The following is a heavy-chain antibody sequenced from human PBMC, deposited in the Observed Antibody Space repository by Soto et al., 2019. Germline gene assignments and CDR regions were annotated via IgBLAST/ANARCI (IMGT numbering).Heavy chain of an antibody. CDR1: VVSFSGYY. J-gene: IGHJ6*01. CDR2: INHSGST. V-gene: IGHV4-34*01. D-gene: IGHD3-10*01. Sequence: ASETLSLTCAFYVVSFSGYYWSCIRQPPGKWLEWIGEINHSGSTNYSPSLKSRVTISVDTSKNQFSLKLSSVTAADTAVYYCARGVDYYGSGSYYFYYGMEVWGQGTTVIVSS. CDR3: ARGVDYYGSGSYYFYYGMEV.